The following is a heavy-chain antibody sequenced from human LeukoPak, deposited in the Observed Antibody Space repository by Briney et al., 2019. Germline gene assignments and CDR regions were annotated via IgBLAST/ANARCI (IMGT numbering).Heavy chain of an antibody. CDR3: ARDLGYCSGGSCGTSFDY. V-gene: IGHV3-21*01. D-gene: IGHD2-15*01. CDR2: ISSSSSYI. J-gene: IGHJ4*02. CDR1: GFTFSSYS. Sequence: GGSLRLSCAASGFTFSSYSMNWVRQAPGKGLEWVSSISSSSSYIYYADSVKGRFTISRDNAKNSLYLQMNSLRAEDTAVYYCARDLGYCSGGSCGTSFDYWGQGTLVTVSS.